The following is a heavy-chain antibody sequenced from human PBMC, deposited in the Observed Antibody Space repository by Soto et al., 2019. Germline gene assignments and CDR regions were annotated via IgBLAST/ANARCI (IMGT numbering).Heavy chain of an antibody. CDR3: AKSFTVDYGGNPDAFDI. CDR2: IYHSGNT. J-gene: IGHJ3*02. V-gene: IGHV4-4*02. CDR1: GGSISTSNW. D-gene: IGHD2-15*01. Sequence: PSETLSPNYAVSGGSISTSNWWTWVRQPPGKGLEWIGEIYHSGNTNYNPSLKSQVTISLDKSENQFSLRLNSVTAADTAVYYCAKSFTVDYGGNPDAFDIWGQGTMVTVSS.